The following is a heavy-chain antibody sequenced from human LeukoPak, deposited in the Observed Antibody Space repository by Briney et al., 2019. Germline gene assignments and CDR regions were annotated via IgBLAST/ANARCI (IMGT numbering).Heavy chain of an antibody. J-gene: IGHJ3*02. Sequence: PSETLSLTCTVSGGSISSYYWSWIRQPPGKGLEWIGYIYYSGSTNYNPSLKSRVTISVDTSKNQFSLKLSSVTAADTAVYYCARVRSWNGAGDAFDIWGQGTMVTVSS. CDR1: GGSISSYY. D-gene: IGHD1-1*01. CDR3: ARVRSWNGAGDAFDI. V-gene: IGHV4-59*01. CDR2: IYYSGST.